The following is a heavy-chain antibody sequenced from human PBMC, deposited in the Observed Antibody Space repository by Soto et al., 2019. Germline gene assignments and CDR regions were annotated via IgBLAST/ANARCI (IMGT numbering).Heavy chain of an antibody. CDR3: VKTAFGVVIAAAIQLDH. Sequence: PGGSLRLSCAASGFIFSSYAMSWVRQAPGKGLEWVSAISSSGGSTYYIESVKGRFTISRDNSKNTLYLQMNSLRAEDTAVYYCVKTAFGVVIAAAIQLDHWGQGILVTVSS. J-gene: IGHJ4*02. CDR2: ISSSGGST. V-gene: IGHV3-23*01. CDR1: GFIFSSYA. D-gene: IGHD2-2*02.